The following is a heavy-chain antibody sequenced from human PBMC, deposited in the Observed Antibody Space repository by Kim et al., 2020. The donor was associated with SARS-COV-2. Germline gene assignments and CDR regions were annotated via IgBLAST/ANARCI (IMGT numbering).Heavy chain of an antibody. V-gene: IGHV1-69*01. CDR3: ARLPSSNAFDI. J-gene: IGHJ3*02. CDR2: A. Sequence: ANYAQKFQGRVTITADESTSTAYMELSSLRSEDTAVYYCARLPSSNAFDIWGQGTMVTVSS.